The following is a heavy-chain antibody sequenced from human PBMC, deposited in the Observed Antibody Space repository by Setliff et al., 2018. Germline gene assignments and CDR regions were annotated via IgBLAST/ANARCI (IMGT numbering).Heavy chain of an antibody. V-gene: IGHV3-30*02. D-gene: IGHD7-27*01. CDR2: IRFDGIDK. Sequence: GGSLRLSCAASGFNFGSYGMHWVHQAPGKGLEWVAFIRFDGIDKYYADSVKGRFTVSRDNSKNTLYLQMNSLRAEDTGVYFCAALDWGENFYNVDVWGKGTTVTVSS. CDR3: AALDWGENFYNVDV. J-gene: IGHJ6*03. CDR1: GFNFGSYG.